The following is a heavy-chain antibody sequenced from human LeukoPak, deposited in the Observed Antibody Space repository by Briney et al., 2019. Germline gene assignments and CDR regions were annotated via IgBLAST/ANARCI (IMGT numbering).Heavy chain of an antibody. Sequence: GGSLRLSCAASGSTFSSYSMNWVRQAPGKGLEWVSSISSSSSFIYYADSVKGRFTISRDNAKNSLYLQMNSLRAEDTAVYYCARGSEGFFGVVINLGDYWGQGTLVTVSS. CDR3: ARGSEGFFGVVINLGDY. D-gene: IGHD3-3*01. CDR1: GSTFSSYS. J-gene: IGHJ4*02. CDR2: ISSSSSFI. V-gene: IGHV3-21*01.